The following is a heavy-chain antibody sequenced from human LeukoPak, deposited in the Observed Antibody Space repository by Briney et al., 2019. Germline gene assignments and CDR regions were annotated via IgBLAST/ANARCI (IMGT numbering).Heavy chain of an antibody. CDR3: ARGYYYDSSGYFDY. Sequence: PRASVKVSCTASGYTFTSYGISWVRQAPGQGLEWMGWISAYNGNTNYAQKLQGRVTMTTDTSTSTAYMELRSLRSDDTAVYYCARGYYYDSSGYFDYWGQGTLVTVSS. CDR1: GYTFTSYG. D-gene: IGHD3-22*01. CDR2: ISAYNGNT. J-gene: IGHJ4*02. V-gene: IGHV1-18*01.